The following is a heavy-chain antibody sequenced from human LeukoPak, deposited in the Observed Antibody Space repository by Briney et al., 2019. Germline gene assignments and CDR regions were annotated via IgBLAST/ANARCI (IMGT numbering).Heavy chain of an antibody. J-gene: IGHJ4*02. D-gene: IGHD3-10*01. V-gene: IGHV4-61*02. CDR1: GGSISRGSYY. Sequence: SETLSLTCIVSGGSISRGSYYWNWIRQPAGKGLEWLGRIYNSGSTNYNPSLKSRVTISTDMSKNRVSLKLSSVTAADTAVYYCARQTFGVLYFDSWGQGSPVTVSS. CDR2: IYNSGST. CDR3: ARQTFGVLYFDS.